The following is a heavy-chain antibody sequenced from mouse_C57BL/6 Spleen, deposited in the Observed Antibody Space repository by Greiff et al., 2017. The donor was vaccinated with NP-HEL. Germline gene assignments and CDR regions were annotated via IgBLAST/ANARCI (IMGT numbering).Heavy chain of an antibody. D-gene: IGHD1-2*01. CDR1: GYTFTDYY. Sequence: VQLQQSGPELVKPGASVKISCKASGYTFTDYYMNWVKQSHGKSLEWIGDINPNNGGTSYNQKFKGKATLTVDKSSSTAYMELRSLTSEDSAVYYCARSDGPGDYAMDYWGQGTSVTVSS. CDR2: INPNNGGT. J-gene: IGHJ4*01. CDR3: ARSDGPGDYAMDY. V-gene: IGHV1-26*01.